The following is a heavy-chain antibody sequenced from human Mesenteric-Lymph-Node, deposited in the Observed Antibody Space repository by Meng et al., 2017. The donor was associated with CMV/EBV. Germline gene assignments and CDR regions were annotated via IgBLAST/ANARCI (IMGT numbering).Heavy chain of an antibody. CDR2: ISWDGTGR. J-gene: IGHJ4*02. V-gene: IGHV3-43*01. CDR3: ARDPQRAYDILTGYYPPYYFDY. Sequence: GGSLRLSCAASGFNFDDYTMHWVRQVPGKGLEWVSLISWDGTGRYYADSVKGRFTISRDNAKNFLFLQMSSLRAEDTAVYYCARDPQRAYDILTGYYPPYYFDYWGQGTLVTVSS. D-gene: IGHD3-9*01. CDR1: GFNFDDYT.